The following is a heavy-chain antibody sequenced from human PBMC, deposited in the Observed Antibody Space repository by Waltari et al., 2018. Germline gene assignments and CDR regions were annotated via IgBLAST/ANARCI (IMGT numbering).Heavy chain of an antibody. CDR1: GYTFTGYY. V-gene: IGHV1-2*02. CDR2: INPNSGGT. J-gene: IGHJ4*02. CDR3: ARDFFPVRGAAAVTRAGY. Sequence: QVQLVQSGAEVKKPGASVKVSCKASGYTFTGYYMHWVRQAPGQGLEWMGWINPNSGGTNYAQKFQGRVTMTRDTSISTAYMELSRLRSDDTAVYYCARDFFPVRGAAAVTRAGYWGQGTLVTVSS. D-gene: IGHD6-13*01.